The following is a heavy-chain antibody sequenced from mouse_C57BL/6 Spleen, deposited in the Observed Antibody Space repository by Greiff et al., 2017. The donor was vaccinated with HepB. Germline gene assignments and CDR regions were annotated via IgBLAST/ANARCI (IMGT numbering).Heavy chain of an antibody. CDR2: INPSNGGT. V-gene: IGHV1-53*01. Sequence: QVQLKQPGTELVKPGASVKLSCKASGYTFTSYWMHWVKQRPGQGLEWIGNINPSNGGTNYNEKFKSKATLTVDKSSSTAYRQLSSLTSEDSAVYYCARHYYGSSYYFDYWGQGTTLTVSS. CDR3: ARHYYGSSYYFDY. CDR1: GYTFTSYW. J-gene: IGHJ2*01. D-gene: IGHD1-1*01.